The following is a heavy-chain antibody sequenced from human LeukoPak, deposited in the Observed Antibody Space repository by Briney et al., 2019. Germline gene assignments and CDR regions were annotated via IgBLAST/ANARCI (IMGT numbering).Heavy chain of an antibody. CDR1: GDSISSIDYY. J-gene: IGHJ4*02. V-gene: IGHV4-39*01. Sequence: PSETLSLTCTVSGDSISSIDYYWGWIRHPPGKGMEWIGSFYYSGNTYYNPSLKSRVSISVDPSKNRLSLKLSSVSAADTAVYYCARHFFGDYVFAYWGQGTLVTVSS. D-gene: IGHD4-17*01. CDR2: FYYSGNT. CDR3: ARHFFGDYVFAY.